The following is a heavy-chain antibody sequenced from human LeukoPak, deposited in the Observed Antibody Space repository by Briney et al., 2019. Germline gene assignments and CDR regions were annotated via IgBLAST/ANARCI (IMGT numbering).Heavy chain of an antibody. Sequence: ASVKASCKVSGYTLTELSMHWVRQAPGKGLEWMGGFDPEDDETIYAQKFQGRVTMTEDTSTDTAYMELSSLRSEDTAVYFCATSYYSDSSGYYRIDYWGQGTLVIVSS. V-gene: IGHV1-24*01. CDR2: FDPEDDET. J-gene: IGHJ4*02. CDR3: ATSYYSDSSGYYRIDY. D-gene: IGHD3-22*01. CDR1: GYTLTELS.